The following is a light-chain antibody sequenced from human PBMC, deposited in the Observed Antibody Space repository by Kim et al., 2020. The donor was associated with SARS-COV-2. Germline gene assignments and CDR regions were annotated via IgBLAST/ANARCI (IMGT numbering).Light chain of an antibody. Sequence: SYELTQPPSVSVAPGKTARITCGGNNIGSKSVHWYQQKPGQAPVLVIYYDSVRPSGIPERFSGSNSGNTATLTISRVEAGDEADYYCQVWDSSSDHVVFG. CDR1: NIGSKS. CDR3: QVWDSSSDHVV. J-gene: IGLJ2*01. V-gene: IGLV3-21*04. CDR2: YDS.